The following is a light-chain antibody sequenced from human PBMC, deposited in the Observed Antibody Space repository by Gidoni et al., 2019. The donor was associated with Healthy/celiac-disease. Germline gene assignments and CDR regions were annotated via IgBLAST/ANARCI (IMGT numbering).Light chain of an antibody. CDR2: GAS. J-gene: IGKJ4*01. CDR3: QQYDSSPL. CDR1: QSVSSSY. V-gene: IGKV3-20*01. Sequence: DIVLTQSPGTLSLSPGERATLSCRASQSVSSSYLAWYQQRPGQAPRLLIYGASSRATGIPDRFSGSGSGTDFTLTISRLEPEDFAVYYCQQYDSSPLFGGGTKVEIK.